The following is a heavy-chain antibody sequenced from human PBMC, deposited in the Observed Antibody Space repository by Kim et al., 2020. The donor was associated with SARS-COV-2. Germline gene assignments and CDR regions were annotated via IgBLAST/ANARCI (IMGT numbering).Heavy chain of an antibody. CDR1: GFTFNNYG. CDR2: ISYEGSKK. V-gene: IGHV3-30*18. Sequence: GGSLRLSCAASGFTFNNYGMHWVRQAPGKGLEWVAFISYEGSKKYYADSVKGRFTISRDHSKNTLYLQMNSLRGEDTAVYYCAKVPAIFHIQIAGAPFD. CDR3: AKVPAIFHIQIAGAPFD. D-gene: IGHD1-26*01. J-gene: IGHJ4*01.